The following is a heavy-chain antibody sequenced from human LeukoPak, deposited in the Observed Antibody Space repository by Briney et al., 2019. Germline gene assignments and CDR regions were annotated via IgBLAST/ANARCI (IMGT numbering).Heavy chain of an antibody. J-gene: IGHJ4*02. CDR2: IPGSGGST. CDR3: AKAPVTSCRGAYCYPFDS. D-gene: IGHD2-21*01. V-gene: IGHV3-23*01. CDR1: GLGFSSYG. Sequence: GGSLRLSCAGSGLGFSSYGMSRVRHTPGKGLEWVSAIPGSGGSTCYADSVRGRFTISRDNSKNTLYLQMNSLRAEDAAVYFCAKAPVTSCRGAYCYPFDSWGQGTLVTVSS.